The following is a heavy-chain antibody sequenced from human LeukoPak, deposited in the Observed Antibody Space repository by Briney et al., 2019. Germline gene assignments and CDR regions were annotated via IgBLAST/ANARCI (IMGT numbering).Heavy chain of an antibody. V-gene: IGHV3-74*01. D-gene: IGHD3-16*01. CDR2: INSDGSST. Sequence: GGSLRLSCAAAGFTFNSYGMHWVRQAPGKGLVWVSRINSDGSSTNYADSVKGRFTISRDNAKNTLYLQMNSLRAEDTAVYYCARDIYGYFDLWGRGTLVTVSS. CDR3: ARDIYGYFDL. J-gene: IGHJ2*01. CDR1: GFTFNSYG.